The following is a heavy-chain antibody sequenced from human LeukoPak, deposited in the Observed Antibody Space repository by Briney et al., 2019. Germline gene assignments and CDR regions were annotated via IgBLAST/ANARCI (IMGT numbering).Heavy chain of an antibody. Sequence: GGSLRLSCAASGFTFSSYWMSWVRQAPGKGLEWVANIKQDGSEKYYVDSVKGRFTISRDNAKDSLYLQMNSLRAEDTAVYYCARNEAGRYYYGMDVWGQGTTVTVSS. D-gene: IGHD3-10*01. V-gene: IGHV3-7*01. CDR3: ARNEAGRYYYGMDV. CDR2: IKQDGSEK. J-gene: IGHJ6*02. CDR1: GFTFSSYW.